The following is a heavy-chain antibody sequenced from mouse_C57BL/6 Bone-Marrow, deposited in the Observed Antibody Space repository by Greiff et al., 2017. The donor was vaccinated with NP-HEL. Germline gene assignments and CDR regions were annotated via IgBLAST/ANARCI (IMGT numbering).Heavy chain of an antibody. CDR2: ISYDGSN. CDR3: ARLGYYGSSRYWYFDV. V-gene: IGHV3-6*01. Sequence: ESGPGLVKPSQSLSLTCSVTGYSITRGYYWNWIRQFPGNKLEWMGYISYDGSNNYNQSLKNRISITRDTSKNQFFLKLNAVTTEDTATYYCARLGYYGSSRYWYFDVWGTGTTVTVSS. CDR1: GYSITRGYY. J-gene: IGHJ1*03. D-gene: IGHD1-1*01.